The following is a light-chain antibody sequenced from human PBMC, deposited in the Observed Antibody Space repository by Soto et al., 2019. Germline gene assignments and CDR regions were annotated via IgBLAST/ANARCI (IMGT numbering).Light chain of an antibody. CDR2: KAS. J-gene: IGKJ1*01. CDR1: QTISSW. Sequence: DIQMTQSPSTLSGSVGDRVTITCRASQTISSWLAWYQQKPGKAPKLLIYKASTLKSGVPSRFSGSGSRTEFTLTISSPQTDDFSTYYCQQYHSYWTFGQGTKVDIK. V-gene: IGKV1-5*03. CDR3: QQYHSYWT.